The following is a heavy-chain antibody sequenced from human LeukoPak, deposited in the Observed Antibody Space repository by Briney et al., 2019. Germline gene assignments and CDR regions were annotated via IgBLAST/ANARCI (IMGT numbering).Heavy chain of an antibody. CDR2: IYYTGST. Sequence: SETLSLTCTVSGASISSSFWTWIRQSPGRGLEWLAYIYYTGSTNLNPSLRSRLTISVDTSKNQFSLRLSSVTAADTAIYYCARRMTVSATNWFDPWGQGTLVTVSS. J-gene: IGHJ5*02. CDR3: ARRMTVSATNWFDP. V-gene: IGHV4-59*01. D-gene: IGHD5/OR15-5a*01. CDR1: GASISSSF.